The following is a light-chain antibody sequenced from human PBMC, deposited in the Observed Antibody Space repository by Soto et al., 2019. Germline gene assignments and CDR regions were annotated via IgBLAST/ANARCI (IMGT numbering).Light chain of an antibody. CDR1: QSIGSW. J-gene: IGKJ5*01. Sequence: DIQMTQSPSTLSASVGDRVTITCRASQSIGSWLAWYQQKPGKAPKLLIYDVSSLEGGVPSRFSGSGSGTEFTLTISSLQPDDFATYYCQQYENLPTFGQGTRLEIK. V-gene: IGKV1-5*01. CDR3: QQYENLPT. CDR2: DVS.